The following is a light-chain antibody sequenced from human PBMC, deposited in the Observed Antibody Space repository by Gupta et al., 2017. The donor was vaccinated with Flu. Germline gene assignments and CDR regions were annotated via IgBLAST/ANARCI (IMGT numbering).Light chain of an antibody. CDR1: QSVSSY. Sequence: TLSLSPGERATLSCRASQSVSSYLAWYQQKPSQAPRLLIYDASNRATGIPARFSGSGSGTDFTLTISSLEPEDFAVYYCQQRSNWPPGFTFGPGTKVDIK. J-gene: IGKJ3*01. V-gene: IGKV3-11*01. CDR2: DAS. CDR3: QQRSNWPPGFT.